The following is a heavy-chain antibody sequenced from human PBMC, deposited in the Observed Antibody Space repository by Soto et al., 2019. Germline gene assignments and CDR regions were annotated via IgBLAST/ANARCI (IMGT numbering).Heavy chain of an antibody. J-gene: IGHJ3*01. CDR1: GVSISSGGDY. D-gene: IGHD4-17*01. Sequence: QVQLQESGPGLVKPSQTLSLTCTVSGVSISSGGDYWSWIRQNPGQGLEWIGHMYYSGRTFYNPSLRSRVIMSVDTSKNQFSLHLRSVTAADTAGYYCARKVDYGDYDLGAFDVWGQGTMVAVSS. CDR2: MYYSGRT. CDR3: ARKVDYGDYDLGAFDV. V-gene: IGHV4-31*03.